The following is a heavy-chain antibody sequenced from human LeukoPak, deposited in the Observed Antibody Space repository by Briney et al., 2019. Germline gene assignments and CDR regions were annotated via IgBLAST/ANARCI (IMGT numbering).Heavy chain of an antibody. CDR1: GFTFSSYA. CDR3: AKKFRGTTVISGDYFDY. V-gene: IGHV3-30-3*02. Sequence: PGRSLRLSCAASGFTFSSYAMHWVRQAPGKGLEWVAVMSSDGSKKYYADSVKGRFTISRDNSKNTLYLQMNSLRAEDTAVYYCAKKFRGTTVISGDYFDYWGQGTLVTVSS. CDR2: MSSDGSKK. D-gene: IGHD4-17*01. J-gene: IGHJ4*02.